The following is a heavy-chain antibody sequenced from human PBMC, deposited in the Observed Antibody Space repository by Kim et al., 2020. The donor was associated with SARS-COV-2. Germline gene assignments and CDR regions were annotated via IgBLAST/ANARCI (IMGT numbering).Heavy chain of an antibody. CDR1: GYSFDGYW. CDR3: ARVFLGSSTRMTQFYAVDV. V-gene: IGHV5-10-1*01. Sequence: GESLKISCKGSGYSFDGYWIGWVRQKPGRGLEWMGKIDPSDSYANYSPSFQGHITISADKSISTAYLQWSSLEASDTAMYFCARVFLGSSTRMTQFYAVDVWGRGTTVAVP. J-gene: IGHJ6*02. D-gene: IGHD2-2*01. CDR2: IDPSDSYA.